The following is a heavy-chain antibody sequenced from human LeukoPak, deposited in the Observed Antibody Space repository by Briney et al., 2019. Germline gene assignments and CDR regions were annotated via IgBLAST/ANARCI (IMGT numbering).Heavy chain of an antibody. CDR1: GFTFSTYT. J-gene: IGHJ6*03. V-gene: IGHV3-48*04. D-gene: IGHD2-2*01. Sequence: GGSLRLPCAASGFTFSTYTMNWVRQAPGKGLEWVSYVSSSGGTIYYADSVKGRFTISRDNAKNSLYLQMNSLRAEDTAVYYCAGVGTMNYYFYYMDVWGKGTTVTVSS. CDR2: VSSSGGTI. CDR3: AGVGTMNYYFYYMDV.